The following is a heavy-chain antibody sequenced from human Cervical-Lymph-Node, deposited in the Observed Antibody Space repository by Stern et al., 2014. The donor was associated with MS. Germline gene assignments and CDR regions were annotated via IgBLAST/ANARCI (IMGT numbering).Heavy chain of an antibody. Sequence: QVTLKESGPELLRPPKTLRLTCTLSGFSLSTTGMRVSWIRQPPGKALEWLARIDWDDEKFYNTSLKTRVTISKDTSKNHVVLTMTNVDPVDTATYYCARLGAVGGLDFWGQGTLVAVSS. CDR1: GFSLSTTGMR. CDR2: IDWDDEK. V-gene: IGHV2-70*04. D-gene: IGHD6-19*01. J-gene: IGHJ4*02. CDR3: ARLGAVGGLDF.